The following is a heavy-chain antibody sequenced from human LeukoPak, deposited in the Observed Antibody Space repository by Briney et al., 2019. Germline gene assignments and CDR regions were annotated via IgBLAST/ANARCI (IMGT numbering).Heavy chain of an antibody. CDR1: GYSFNTYW. J-gene: IGHJ5*01. CDR3: ARADSKSLSATWDKWLDP. V-gene: IGHV5-51*01. D-gene: IGHD1-1*01. CDR2: IFPDDSDT. Sequence: KISCKGSGYSFNTYWIAWVRQMPGKGLEWMGLIFPDDSDTRYSPSFHGQVTMSADKSISTVYLQWSSLETSDTAIYYCARADSKSLSATWDKWLDPWGPGTLLIVSS.